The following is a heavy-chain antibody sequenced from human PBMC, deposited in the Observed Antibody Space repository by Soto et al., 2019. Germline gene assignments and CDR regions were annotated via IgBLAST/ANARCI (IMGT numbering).Heavy chain of an antibody. CDR3: ARGGYNYYYYCMDV. Sequence: ASLKVSCKASGYTFTSYDINWVRQATGQGLEWMGWMNPNSGNTGYAQKFQGRVTMTRNTSISTAYMELSSLRSEDTAVYYCARGGYNYYYYCMDVWGKGTTVTVSS. CDR2: MNPNSGNT. J-gene: IGHJ6*03. CDR1: GYTFTSYD. V-gene: IGHV1-8*01. D-gene: IGHD6-25*01.